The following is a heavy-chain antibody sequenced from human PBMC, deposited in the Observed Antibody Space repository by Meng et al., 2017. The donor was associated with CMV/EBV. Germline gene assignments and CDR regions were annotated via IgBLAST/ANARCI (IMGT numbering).Heavy chain of an antibody. Sequence: ESLKISCAASGFTFSSYAMSWIRQPPGKGLEWIGSTYYSGSTNYNPSLKSRVTISVDTSKKQFSLKLSSVTAADTAVYYCARGVYDFWCGYYPKYYFDYWGQGTLVTVSS. V-gene: IGHV4-59*01. D-gene: IGHD3-3*01. CDR1: GFTFSSYA. J-gene: IGHJ4*02. CDR3: ARGVYDFWCGYYPKYYFDY. CDR2: TYYSGST.